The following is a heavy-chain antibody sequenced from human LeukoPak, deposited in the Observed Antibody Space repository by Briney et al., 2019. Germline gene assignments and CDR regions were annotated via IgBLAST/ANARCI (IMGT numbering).Heavy chain of an antibody. CDR1: GGTFSSYA. J-gene: IGHJ6*02. Sequence: ASVKVSCKASGGTFSSYAISWVRQAPGQGLEWMGIINPSGGSTSYAQKFQGRVTMTRDTSTSTVYMELSSLRSEDTAVYYCAREYYDSSGYYKPPYYYGMDVWGQGTTVTVSS. CDR2: INPSGGST. D-gene: IGHD3-22*01. V-gene: IGHV1-46*01. CDR3: AREYYDSSGYYKPPYYYGMDV.